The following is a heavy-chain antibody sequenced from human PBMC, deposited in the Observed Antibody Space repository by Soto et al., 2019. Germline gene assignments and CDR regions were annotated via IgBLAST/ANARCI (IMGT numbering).Heavy chain of an antibody. CDR1: GYTSTSYG. CDR2: ISAYNGNT. D-gene: IGHD2-2*01. J-gene: IGHJ1*01. V-gene: IGHV1-18*01. Sequence: ASVKVSCKASGYTSTSYGISWVRQAPGQGLEWMGWISAYNGNTNYAQKLQGRVTMTTDTSTSTAYMELRSLRSDDTAVYYCARASDPYQTFQHWGQGTLVTVSS. CDR3: ARASDPYQTFQH.